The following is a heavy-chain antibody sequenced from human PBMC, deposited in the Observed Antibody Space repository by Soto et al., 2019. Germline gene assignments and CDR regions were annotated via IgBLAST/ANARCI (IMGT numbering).Heavy chain of an antibody. D-gene: IGHD6-19*01. CDR3: ARDDGSGWYPRRSWFDP. CDR1: GFTFSSYS. CDR2: ISSSSSYI. Sequence: GGSLRLSCAASGFTFSSYSMNWVRQAPGKGLEWVSSISSSSSYIYYADSVKGRFTISRDNAKNSLYLQMNSLRAEDTAVYYCARDDGSGWYPRRSWFDPWGQGTLVTVSS. V-gene: IGHV3-21*01. J-gene: IGHJ5*02.